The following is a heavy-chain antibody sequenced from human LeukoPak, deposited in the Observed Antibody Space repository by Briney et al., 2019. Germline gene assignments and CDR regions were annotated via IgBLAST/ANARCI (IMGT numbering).Heavy chain of an antibody. Sequence: SETLSLTCAVSGGSISSSNWWSWVRQPPGKGLEWIGEINHSGTTKYNPSLKSRATISVDTSKNQFSLKLSSVTAADTAVYYCARRRFVRGPDVVNPFDYWGQGTLVTVSS. V-gene: IGHV4-4*02. D-gene: IGHD2-8*01. J-gene: IGHJ4*02. CDR1: GGSISSSNW. CDR2: INHSGTT. CDR3: ARRRFVRGPDVVNPFDY.